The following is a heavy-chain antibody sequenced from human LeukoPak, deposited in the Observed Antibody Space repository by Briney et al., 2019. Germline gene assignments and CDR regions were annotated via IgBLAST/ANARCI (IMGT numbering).Heavy chain of an antibody. Sequence: GGSLRLSCAASGCTFTAFTINWVRQAPGKGLEWVSSISSSSFIYFADSLKGRFTISRDNAKNSVYLQINSLRAEDTAVYYCARDRNFVAFDIWGQGTMVTVSS. J-gene: IGHJ3*02. D-gene: IGHD1-14*01. CDR3: ARDRNFVAFDI. V-gene: IGHV3-21*06. CDR2: ISSSSFI. CDR1: GCTFTAFT.